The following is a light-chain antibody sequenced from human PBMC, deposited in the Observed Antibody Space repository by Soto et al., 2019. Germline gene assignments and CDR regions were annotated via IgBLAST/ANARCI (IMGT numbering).Light chain of an antibody. V-gene: IGLV2-8*01. CDR2: EVS. CDR1: SSDVGAYKY. CDR3: TSYGGSNIWV. Sequence: QSALTQPPSASGSPGQSVTISCTGTSSDVGAYKYVSWYQQYPGKAPKLMIYEVSKRPSGVPDRFSGSKSGNTASLTGSGLQAEDEADYYCTSYGGSNIWVFGGGTKLTVL. J-gene: IGLJ3*02.